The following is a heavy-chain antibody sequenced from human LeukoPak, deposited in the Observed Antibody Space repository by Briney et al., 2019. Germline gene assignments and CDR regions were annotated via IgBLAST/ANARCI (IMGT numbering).Heavy chain of an antibody. CDR3: ARNNYYDSSGSLDY. CDR2: IYSGGST. V-gene: IGHV3-53*01. CDR1: GFTVSSNY. Sequence: GGSLRLSCAASGFTVSSNYMSWVRQAPGKGLEWVSVIYSGGSTYYADSVKGRFTISRDNSKHTLYLQMNSLRAEDAAVYYCARNNYYDSSGSLDYWGQGTLVTVSS. D-gene: IGHD3-22*01. J-gene: IGHJ4*02.